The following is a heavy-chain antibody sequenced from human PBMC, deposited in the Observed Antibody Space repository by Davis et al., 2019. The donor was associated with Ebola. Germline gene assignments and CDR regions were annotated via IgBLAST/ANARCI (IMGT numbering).Heavy chain of an antibody. V-gene: IGHV1-18*01. CDR3: AREGYFSGGSCYHKYYFDY. CDR2: ISAYNGNT. CDR1: GYTFTSYG. D-gene: IGHD2-15*01. J-gene: IGHJ4*02. Sequence: ASVKVSCKASGYTFTSYGISWVRQAPGQGLEWMGWISAYNGNTNYAQKLQGRVTMTTDTSTSTAYMELRSLRSDDTAVYYCAREGYFSGGSCYHKYYFDYWGQGTLVTVSS.